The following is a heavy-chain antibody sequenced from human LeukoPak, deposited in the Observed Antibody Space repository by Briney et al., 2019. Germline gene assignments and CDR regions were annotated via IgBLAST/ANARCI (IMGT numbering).Heavy chain of an antibody. CDR2: IYHSGST. J-gene: IGHJ3*01. D-gene: IGHD3-3*01. V-gene: IGHV4-39*01. CDR3: ARITDRTIFGEIMHGFDV. CDR1: GVPISGSSYY. Sequence: SETLSLTCSVSGVPISGSSYYWYWIRQPPGKGLEWIGSIYHSGSTYYSPSLKSRGTISVDTSNNQFSLKLNSVTAADTAVYYCARITDRTIFGEIMHGFDVWGQGTPVTVSS.